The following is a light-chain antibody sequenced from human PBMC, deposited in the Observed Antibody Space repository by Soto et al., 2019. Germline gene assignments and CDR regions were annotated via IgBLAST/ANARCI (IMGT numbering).Light chain of an antibody. CDR3: QYHGSSPIT. Sequence: EMLLTHSPGXXSFSPGERAPLSCRXSQSVSSSYLAWYQQKPGQAPRLLIFAASSRASGIPDRFSGSGSGTDFTLTISRLEPEDFALFYCQYHGSSPITFGQGTRLAIK. V-gene: IGKV3-20*01. J-gene: IGKJ5*01. CDR1: QSVSSSY. CDR2: AAS.